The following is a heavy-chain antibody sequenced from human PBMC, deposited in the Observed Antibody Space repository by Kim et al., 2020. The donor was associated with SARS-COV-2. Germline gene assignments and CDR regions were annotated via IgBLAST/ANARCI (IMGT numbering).Heavy chain of an antibody. CDR1: GGSISSGGYY. V-gene: IGHV4-31*03. D-gene: IGHD3-16*02. CDR3: ARGGMITFGGVIDHPRRDYGMDV. CDR2: IYYSGST. Sequence: SETLSLTCTVSGGSISSGGYYWSWIRQHPGKGLEWIGYIYYSGSTYYNPSLKSRVTISVDTSKNQFSLKLSSVTAADTAVYYCARGGMITFGGVIDHPRRDYGMDVWGQGTTVTVSS. J-gene: IGHJ6*02.